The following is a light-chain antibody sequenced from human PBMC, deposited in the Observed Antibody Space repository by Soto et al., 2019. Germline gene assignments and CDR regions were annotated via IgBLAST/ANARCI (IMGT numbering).Light chain of an antibody. CDR3: QSYDSSLGGSV. Sequence: QPVLTQPPSVSGAPGQRVTISCTGNSSNIGADYAVHWYQLLPGKAPKVLIYGNNNRPSGVPDRFSGSKSGTSASLAITGLQPEDEAAYHCQSYDSSLGGSVFGGGTKLTVL. CDR2: GNN. CDR1: SSNIGADYA. V-gene: IGLV1-40*01. J-gene: IGLJ2*01.